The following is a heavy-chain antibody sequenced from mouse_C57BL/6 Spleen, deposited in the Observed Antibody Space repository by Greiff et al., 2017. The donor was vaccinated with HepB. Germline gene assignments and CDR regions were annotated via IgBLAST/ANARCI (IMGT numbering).Heavy chain of an antibody. CDR3: ARFGGNLDYYAMDY. CDR1: GYAFSSYW. D-gene: IGHD2-1*01. V-gene: IGHV1-80*01. CDR2: IYPGDGDT. J-gene: IGHJ4*01. Sequence: QVQLKQSGAELVKPGASVKISCKASGYAFSSYWMNWVKQRPGKGLEWIGQIYPGDGDTNYNGKFKGKATLTADKSSSTAYMQLSSLTSEDSAVYFCARFGGNLDYYAMDYWGQGTSVTVSS.